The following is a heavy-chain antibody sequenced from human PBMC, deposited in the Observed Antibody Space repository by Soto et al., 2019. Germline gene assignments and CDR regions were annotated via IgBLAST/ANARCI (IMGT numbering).Heavy chain of an antibody. CDR1: GGTFSNHA. V-gene: IGHV1-69*06. CDR2: IVPMFGTS. J-gene: IGHJ6*02. D-gene: IGHD2-2*01. CDR3: VTGDALAYYYGVDV. Sequence: SVKVSCKASGGTFSNHAISWVRQAPGQGLEWMGGIVPMFGTSNYAQKFQGRVTTTADKSTNTAYMELSSLTSEDTAVYYCVTGDALAYYYGVDVRGQGTTVTVSS.